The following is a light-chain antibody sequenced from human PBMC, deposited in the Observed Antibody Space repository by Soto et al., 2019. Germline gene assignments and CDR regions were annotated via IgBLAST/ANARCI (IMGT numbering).Light chain of an antibody. CDR1: SSDVGASKY. CDR3: SSYTSTITVL. Sequence: QPVLTQPASVSGSPGQSITISCTGTSSDVGASKYVSWYQQHPGKAPKLMIYEVSNRPSGVSNRFSGSKSGNTASLTISGLQAEGEADYYCSSYTSTITVLFGGGTKLTVL. J-gene: IGLJ2*01. CDR2: EVS. V-gene: IGLV2-14*01.